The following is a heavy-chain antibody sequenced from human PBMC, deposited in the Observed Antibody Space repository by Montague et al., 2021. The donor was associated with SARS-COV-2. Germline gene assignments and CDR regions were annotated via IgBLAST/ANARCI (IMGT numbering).Heavy chain of an antibody. D-gene: IGHD3-10*01. CDR2: GST. CDR3: ARESGAGRYLVY. Sequence: GSTNYNPSLKSRVTISVDTSKNQFSLKLSSVTAADTAVYYCARESGAGRYLVYWGQGTLVTVSS. V-gene: IGHV4-4*08. J-gene: IGHJ4*02.